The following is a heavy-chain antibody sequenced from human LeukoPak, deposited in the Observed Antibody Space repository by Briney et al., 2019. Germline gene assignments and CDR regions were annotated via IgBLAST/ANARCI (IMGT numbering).Heavy chain of an antibody. D-gene: IGHD2-15*01. J-gene: IGHJ1*01. Sequence: GGSLRLSCAASGSTFSSYWMHWVRQLPGKGLVWVSRINSDGSSTSYADSVKGRFTISRDNAKNTLYLQMNSLRAEDTAVYFCAAPSVVAAFQRWGQGTLVTVSS. V-gene: IGHV3-74*01. CDR2: INSDGSST. CDR1: GSTFSSYW. CDR3: AAPSVVAAFQR.